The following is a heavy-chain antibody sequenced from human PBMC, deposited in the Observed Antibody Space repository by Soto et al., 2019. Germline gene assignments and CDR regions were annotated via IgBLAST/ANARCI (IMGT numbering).Heavy chain of an antibody. D-gene: IGHD3-10*01. V-gene: IGHV3-72*01. CDR3: TRVRGDIASDFGNYFDY. CDR1: GFTFSDHH. Sequence: EVQLVQSGGGLVQPGGSLRLSCAASGFTFSDHHMDWVRQALGKGLEWVGRIRSKGDSYSTEYAASVKGRFTISRDDSKNSLYLKMNSLKTYDTAVYYCTRVRGDIASDFGNYFDYWGQGALVTVSS. J-gene: IGHJ4*02. CDR2: IRSKGDSYST.